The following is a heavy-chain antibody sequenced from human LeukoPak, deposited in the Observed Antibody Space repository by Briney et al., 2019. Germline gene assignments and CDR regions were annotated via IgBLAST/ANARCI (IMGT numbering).Heavy chain of an antibody. CDR2: IYHSGST. D-gene: IGHD1-26*01. CDR3: ARDHSGSADY. V-gene: IGHV4-4*02. J-gene: IGHJ4*02. Sequence: PSETLSLTCAVSGGSISSSNWWSWVRQPPGEGLEWIGEIYHSGSTNYNPSLKSRVTISVDTSKNQFSLKLSSVTAADTAVYYCARDHSGSADYWGQGTLVTVSS. CDR1: GGSISSSNW.